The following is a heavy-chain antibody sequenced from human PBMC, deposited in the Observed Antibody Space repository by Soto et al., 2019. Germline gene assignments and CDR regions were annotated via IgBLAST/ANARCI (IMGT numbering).Heavy chain of an antibody. CDR2: INHSGST. Sequence: LSLTCAVYGGSFSGYYWSWIRQPPGKGLEWIGEINHSGSTNYNPSLKSRVTISVDTSKNQFSLKLSSVTAADTAVYYCARGWVITFGGVIVPQAFDYWGQGTLVTVSS. V-gene: IGHV4-34*01. J-gene: IGHJ4*02. D-gene: IGHD3-16*02. CDR3: ARGWVITFGGVIVPQAFDY. CDR1: GGSFSGYY.